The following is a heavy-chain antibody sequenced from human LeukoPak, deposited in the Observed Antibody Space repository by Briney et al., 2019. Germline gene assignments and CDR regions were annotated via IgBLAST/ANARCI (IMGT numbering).Heavy chain of an antibody. D-gene: IGHD2-2*01. CDR2: IGGSGGST. V-gene: IGHV3-23*01. Sequence: TGGSLRLSCAASGFTFSSYAMSWVRQAPGKGLEWVSSIGGSGGSTYYADSVKGRFTISRDNSKNTLYLQMNSLRAEDTAVYYCAKNRGSSITSCFDYWGQGTLVTVSS. CDR1: GFTFSSYA. CDR3: AKNRGSSITSCFDY. J-gene: IGHJ4*02.